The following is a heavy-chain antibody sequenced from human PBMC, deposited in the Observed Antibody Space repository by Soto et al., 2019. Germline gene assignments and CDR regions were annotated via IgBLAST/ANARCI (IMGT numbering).Heavy chain of an antibody. J-gene: IGHJ4*02. CDR2: ITDTGGDA. V-gene: IGHV3-23*01. CDR3: ARGSTDSYPGSRIFDF. Sequence: PGGSLRLSCVASGLTFGSRAMSWGRQPPGEGLQWVSTITDTGGDAKYADSVRGRFVISRDNSKKQLYLKMTSLTAEDSAMYFCARGSTDSYPGSRIFDFWGRGTLVTVSS. D-gene: IGHD3-10*01. CDR1: GLTFGSRA.